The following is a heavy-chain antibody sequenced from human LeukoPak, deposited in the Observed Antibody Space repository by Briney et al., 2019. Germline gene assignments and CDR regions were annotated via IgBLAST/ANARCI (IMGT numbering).Heavy chain of an antibody. CDR2: IDRDGSRI. CDR3: VRGNDYGGPHY. CDR1: GFTFTSYG. Sequence: GGSLRLSCVDSGFTFTSYGIHWVRQAPGKGLVWVSRIDRDGSRINYADSVKGRFTISRDNGKNTLFLQMNSLRAEDAAVYYCVRGNDYGGPHYWGQGTLVTVSS. V-gene: IGHV3-74*01. D-gene: IGHD4-23*01. J-gene: IGHJ4*02.